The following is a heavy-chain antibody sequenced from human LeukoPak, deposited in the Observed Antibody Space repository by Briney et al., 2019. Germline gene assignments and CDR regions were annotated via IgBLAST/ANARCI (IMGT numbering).Heavy chain of an antibody. J-gene: IGHJ4*02. CDR3: ARDKFGSSSWSYYFDY. CDR2: IRYDGSEK. Sequence: GGSLRLSCAASGFTFSRHGMHWVRQAPGKGLEWVAFIRYDGSEKYYADSVKGRFTISRDNSENTLYLQMNSLRPEDTAVYYCARDKFGSSSWSYYFDYWGQGTLVTVSS. CDR1: GFTFSRHG. D-gene: IGHD6-13*01. V-gene: IGHV3-30*02.